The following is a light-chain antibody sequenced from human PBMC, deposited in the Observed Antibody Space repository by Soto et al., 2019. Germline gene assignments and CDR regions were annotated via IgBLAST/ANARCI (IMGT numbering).Light chain of an antibody. Sequence: PGERVTLSCRASQSVSSSYLTWYQQKPGQAPRLLIYGASTRATSIPARFSGSGSGTDFTLTISSLQPEDFAVYYCQQYNNWPFTFGPGTKVDIK. CDR2: GAS. V-gene: IGKV3D-7*01. CDR3: QQYNNWPFT. CDR1: QSVSSSY. J-gene: IGKJ3*01.